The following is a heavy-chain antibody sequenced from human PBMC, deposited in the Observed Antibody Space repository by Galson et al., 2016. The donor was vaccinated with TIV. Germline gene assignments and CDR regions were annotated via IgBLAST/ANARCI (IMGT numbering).Heavy chain of an antibody. J-gene: IGHJ4*02. CDR1: GFSFGTYG. CDR2: IWFDGSEK. D-gene: IGHD2-2*01. V-gene: IGHV3-33*01. Sequence: SLRLSCAASGFSFGTYGMHWVHQAPGKGLEWVAIIWFDGSEKYYADSVKGRFTISRDNSKKTLYLQLSSLRAEDTAVYYCARELRCDTTSCNSLFDYWGQGTLVTVSS. CDR3: ARELRCDTTSCNSLFDY.